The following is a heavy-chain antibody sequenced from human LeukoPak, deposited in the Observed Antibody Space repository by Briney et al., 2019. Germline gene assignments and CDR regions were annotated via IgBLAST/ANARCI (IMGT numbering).Heavy chain of an antibody. J-gene: IGHJ4*02. CDR2: IYYSGST. CDR1: GGSISSSSYY. Sequence: KPSETLSLTCTVSGGSISSSSYYWGWIRQPPGKGLEWIGSIYYSGSTYYNPSLKSRVTILVDTSKNQFSLKLSSVTAADTAVYYCARSRTSDGWEPFDYWGQGTLVTVSS. CDR3: ARSRTSDGWEPFDY. V-gene: IGHV4-39*07. D-gene: IGHD5-24*01.